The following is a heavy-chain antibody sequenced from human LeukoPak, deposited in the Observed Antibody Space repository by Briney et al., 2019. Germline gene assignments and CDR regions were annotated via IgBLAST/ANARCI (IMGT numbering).Heavy chain of an antibody. V-gene: IGHV3-23*01. D-gene: IGHD6-13*01. CDR3: AKGAGNYYFDY. CDR1: GFTFSSYW. J-gene: IGHJ4*02. CDR2: ISGSGGST. Sequence: GGSLRLSCAASGFTFSSYWMTWVRQAPGKGLEWVSIISGSGGSTYYADSVKGRFTISRDSSKNTLYLQMNTLTADDTAVYYCAKGAGNYYFDYWGQGTLVTVSS.